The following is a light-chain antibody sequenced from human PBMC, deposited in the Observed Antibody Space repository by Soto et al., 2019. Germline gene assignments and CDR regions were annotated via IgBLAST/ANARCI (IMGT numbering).Light chain of an antibody. CDR1: TSDIESNT. V-gene: IGLV1-44*01. CDR2: ANN. CDR3: EAWDDSLNGPV. J-gene: IGLJ3*02. Sequence: QSVLTQPPSASGTPGQKITISCSGSTSDIESNTVNWYQQVPGTAPKLLIYANNQRPSGVPDRFSGSKSGTSASLAISGLQSEDGADYYCEAWDDSLNGPVVGGGP.